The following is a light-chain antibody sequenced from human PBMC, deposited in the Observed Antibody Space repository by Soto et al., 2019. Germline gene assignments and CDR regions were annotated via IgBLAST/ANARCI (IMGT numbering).Light chain of an antibody. J-gene: IGKJ1*01. CDR2: DAS. V-gene: IGKV3-15*01. CDR3: QQCSYWSRVT. Sequence: EVVMTQSPAPLSVSPGGSVTLSCRASQSVNNNLAWYQQKPGQAPRLLIYDASTRATGVPARFSGSGSGTALTLPIRTLKPEDFAVYYCQQCSYWSRVTFGQGSKVEIK. CDR1: QSVNNN.